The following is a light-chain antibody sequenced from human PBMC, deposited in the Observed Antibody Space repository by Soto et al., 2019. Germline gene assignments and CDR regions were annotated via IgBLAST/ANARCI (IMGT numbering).Light chain of an antibody. CDR2: DVS. CDR3: SSYTSSITYV. Sequence: QSALTQPASVSGSPGQSITISCTGTSSDVGGYKYVSWYQQHPGKAPKLMIYDVSNRPSGVSNRFSGSKSCNTASLTISGLQAEDEADYYCSSYTSSITYVFGTGTKLTVL. J-gene: IGLJ1*01. CDR1: SSDVGGYKY. V-gene: IGLV2-14*01.